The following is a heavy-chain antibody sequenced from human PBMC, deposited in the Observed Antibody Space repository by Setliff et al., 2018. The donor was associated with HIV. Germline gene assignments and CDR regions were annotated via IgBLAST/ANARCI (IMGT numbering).Heavy chain of an antibody. Sequence: GASVKVSCKASGYSFSTYRMNWVRQAPGKGLEWVSSISSSNSYKHYADSVKGRFTISRDNAKNSLYLQMNSLRVEDTAVYYCARDEDGYNHFDFWGQGTLVTVSS. CDR3: ARDEDGYNHFDF. CDR1: GYSFSTYR. J-gene: IGHJ4*02. CDR2: ISSSNSYK. V-gene: IGHV3-21*01. D-gene: IGHD5-12*01.